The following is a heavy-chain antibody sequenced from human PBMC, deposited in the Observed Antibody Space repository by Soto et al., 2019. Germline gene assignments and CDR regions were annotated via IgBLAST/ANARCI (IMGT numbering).Heavy chain of an antibody. J-gene: IGHJ4*02. CDR1: GFTFSNYY. V-gene: IGHV3-11*01. CDR3: ARTMRYPYGLHY. D-gene: IGHD3-10*01. CDR2: ISTTDSTI. Sequence: QVQLVESGGGLVKPGGSLRLSCAASGFTFSNYYMSWIRQPPGKGLEWVSYISTTDSTIYYADSVKGRFTISRDNAENSLYLQMNSLRAEDTAVYYCARTMRYPYGLHYWGQGTLVAVSS.